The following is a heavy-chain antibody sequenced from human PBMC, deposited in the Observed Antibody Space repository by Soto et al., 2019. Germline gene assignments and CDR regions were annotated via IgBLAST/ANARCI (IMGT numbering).Heavy chain of an antibody. V-gene: IGHV4-39*01. D-gene: IGHD3-16*01. CDR2: IYYSGST. CDR3: ARRTTLVWWFDP. CDR1: GDSISSSSYY. J-gene: IGHJ5*02. Sequence: KPSETLSLTCTVSGDSISSSSYYWGWIRQPPGKGLEWIGSIYYSGSTYYNPSLKSRVTISVDTSKNQFSLKLSSVTAADTAVYYCARRTTLVWWFDPWGQGTLVTVSS.